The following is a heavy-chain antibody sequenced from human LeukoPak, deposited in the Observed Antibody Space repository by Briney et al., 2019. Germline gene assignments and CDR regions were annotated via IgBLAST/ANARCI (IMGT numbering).Heavy chain of an antibody. CDR3: ARDHPGRYCSGGSCSGYSFDY. D-gene: IGHD2-15*01. CDR1: GFTVSSNY. V-gene: IGHV3-21*01. Sequence: GGSLRLSCAASGFTVSSNYMSWVRQAPGKGLEWVSSISSSSSYIYYADSMKGRFTISRDNAKNSLYLQMTSLRAEDTAVYYCARDHPGRYCSGGSCSGYSFDYWGQGTLVTVSS. J-gene: IGHJ4*02. CDR2: ISSSSSYI.